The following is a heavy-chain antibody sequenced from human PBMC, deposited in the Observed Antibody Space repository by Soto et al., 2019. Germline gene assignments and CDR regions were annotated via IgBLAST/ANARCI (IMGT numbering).Heavy chain of an antibody. D-gene: IGHD6-13*01. V-gene: IGHV5-51*01. CDR3: AGTAAASKYYYGVDV. CDR1: GYSFTSYW. Sequence: GESLKISCKGSGYSFTSYWIGWVRQMPGKGLEWMGIIYPGDSDTRYSPSFQGQVTISADKSISTAYLQWSSLKASDTAIYYCAGTAAASKYYYGVDVWGQGTTVTVSS. CDR2: IYPGDSDT. J-gene: IGHJ6*02.